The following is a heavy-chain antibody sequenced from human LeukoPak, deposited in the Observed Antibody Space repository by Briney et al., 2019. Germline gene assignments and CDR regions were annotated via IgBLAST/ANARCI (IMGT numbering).Heavy chain of an antibody. J-gene: IGHJ6*03. V-gene: IGHV3-21*01. CDR1: GFTFSSSG. CDR2: ISSSSNYI. Sequence: GGSLRLSCAASGFTFSSSGMNWVRQAPGKGLEWVSSISSSSNYIYYADSVKGRVTISRDNAKNSLYLQMNSLRAEDTAVYYCARDFGDAPAAGNYYYYMDVWGKGTTVTVSS. D-gene: IGHD6-13*01. CDR3: ARDFGDAPAAGNYYYYMDV.